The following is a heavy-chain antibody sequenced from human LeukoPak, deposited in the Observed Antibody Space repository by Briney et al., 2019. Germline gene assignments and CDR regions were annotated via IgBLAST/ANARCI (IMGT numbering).Heavy chain of an antibody. CDR1: GGTFSSYA. Sequence: SVKVSCKASGGTFSSYAISWVRQAPGQGLEWMGRIIPILGIANYAQKFQGRVTITADKSTSTAYMELSSLRSEDTAVYYCARVSQYYYDSSGYYDYWGQGTLVTVSS. J-gene: IGHJ4*02. D-gene: IGHD3-22*01. CDR3: ARVSQYYYDSSGYYDY. CDR2: IIPILGIA. V-gene: IGHV1-69*04.